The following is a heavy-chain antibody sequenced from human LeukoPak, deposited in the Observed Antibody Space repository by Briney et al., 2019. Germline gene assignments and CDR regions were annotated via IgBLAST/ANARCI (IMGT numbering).Heavy chain of an antibody. CDR2: ISWSSGST. Sequence: PGRPLRLSCAASGFTFDDYAMHWVRQAPGKGLGWVSGISWSSGSTGYADSVKGRFTISRDNSKNSLYLQMNSLRAEDMALYYCAKGINSNWYELEGGFDPWGQGTLVTVSS. CDR1: GFTFDDYA. V-gene: IGHV3-9*03. CDR3: AKGINSNWYELEGGFDP. J-gene: IGHJ5*02. D-gene: IGHD6-13*01.